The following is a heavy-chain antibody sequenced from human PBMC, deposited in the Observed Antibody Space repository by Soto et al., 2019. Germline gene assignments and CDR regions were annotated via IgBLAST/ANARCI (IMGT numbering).Heavy chain of an antibody. CDR3: ARGGYYDSSGSRNYHYYGMDV. V-gene: IGHV1-18*01. CDR1: GCTFTSYD. Sequence: ASVKVSCKASGCTFTSYDINWVRQAPGQGLEWLGWVSPYNDDTKYSQKLQGRVTMTTDTSSRIAYMVLRSLRSDDTAVYFCARGGYYDSSGSRNYHYYGMDVWGQGTTVTV. D-gene: IGHD3-22*01. J-gene: IGHJ6*02. CDR2: VSPYNDDT.